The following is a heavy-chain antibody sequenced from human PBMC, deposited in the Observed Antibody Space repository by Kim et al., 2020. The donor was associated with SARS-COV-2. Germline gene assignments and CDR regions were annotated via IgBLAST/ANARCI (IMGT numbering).Heavy chain of an antibody. J-gene: IGHJ4*02. Sequence: YADSVCGRFNRSRDNSKNTLDLQMNGLRAEDTAIYFCAKERYIHASSCIDSWGQGTLVTVSS. D-gene: IGHD5-12*01. CDR3: AKERYIHASSCIDS. V-gene: IGHV3-30*02.